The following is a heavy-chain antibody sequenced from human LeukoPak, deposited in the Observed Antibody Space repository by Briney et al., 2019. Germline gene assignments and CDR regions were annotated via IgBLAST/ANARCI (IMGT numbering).Heavy chain of an antibody. Sequence: ASVKVSCKASGYTFTGYYMHWVRQAPGKGLELMGGFDPEDGETIYAQKFQGRVTMTEDTSTDTAYMELSSLRSEDTAVYYCATAPTSIAAAGAYYYMDVWGKGTTVTVSS. CDR2: FDPEDGET. V-gene: IGHV1-24*01. CDR1: GYTFTGYY. D-gene: IGHD6-13*01. CDR3: ATAPTSIAAAGAYYYMDV. J-gene: IGHJ6*03.